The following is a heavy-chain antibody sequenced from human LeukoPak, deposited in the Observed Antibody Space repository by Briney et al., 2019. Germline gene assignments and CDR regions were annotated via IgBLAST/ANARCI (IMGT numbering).Heavy chain of an antibody. CDR2: INWNGGST. J-gene: IGHJ3*02. CDR1: GFTFDDYG. V-gene: IGHV3-20*04. D-gene: IGHD3-22*01. Sequence: GGSLRLSCAASGFTFDDYGMSWVRQAPGKGLEWVSGINWNGGSTGYADSVKGRFTISRDNAKNSLYLQMNSLRAEDTALYYCARSGAYYDSSGYYSQDDAFDIWGQGTMVTVSS. CDR3: ARSGAYYDSSGYYSQDDAFDI.